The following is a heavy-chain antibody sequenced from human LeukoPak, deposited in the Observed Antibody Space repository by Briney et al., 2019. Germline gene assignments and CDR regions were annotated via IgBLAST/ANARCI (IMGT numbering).Heavy chain of an antibody. CDR3: ARPHDYGDYVYAFDI. J-gene: IGHJ3*02. Sequence: SQTLSLTCTVSGGSISSGDYYWSWIRQPPGKGLEWIGYIYYSGSTYYNPSLKSRVTISVDTSKNQFSLKLSSVTAADTAVYYCARPHDYGDYVYAFDIWGQGTMVTVSS. V-gene: IGHV4-30-4*08. D-gene: IGHD4-17*01. CDR2: IYYSGST. CDR1: GGSISSGDYY.